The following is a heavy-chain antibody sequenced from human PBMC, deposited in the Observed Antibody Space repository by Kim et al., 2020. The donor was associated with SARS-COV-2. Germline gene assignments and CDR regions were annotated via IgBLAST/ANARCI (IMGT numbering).Heavy chain of an antibody. D-gene: IGHD2-21*02. J-gene: IGHJ4*02. Sequence: GRFTISRDNAKNTLYLQMNSLRAEDTAVYYCAKDAPGVLYCGGDCYSSDYWGQGTLVTVSS. V-gene: IGHV3-23*01. CDR3: AKDAPGVLYCGGDCYSSDY.